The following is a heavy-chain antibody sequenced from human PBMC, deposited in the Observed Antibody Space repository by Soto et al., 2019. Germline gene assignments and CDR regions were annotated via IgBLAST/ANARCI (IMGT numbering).Heavy chain of an antibody. CDR1: GFTFSRHW. D-gene: IGHD1-1*01. CDR3: ARVGWNEDDAFDI. V-gene: IGHV3-74*01. Sequence: EVQLVESGGGLVQPGGSLRLSCAASGFTFSRHWMYWVRQAPGRGLVWVSRINSDGSATNYVDSVKGRFTISRDNAKNTLYLQMNSLRAEDTAVYYCARVGWNEDDAFDIWGQGTMVTVSS. CDR2: INSDGSAT. J-gene: IGHJ3*02.